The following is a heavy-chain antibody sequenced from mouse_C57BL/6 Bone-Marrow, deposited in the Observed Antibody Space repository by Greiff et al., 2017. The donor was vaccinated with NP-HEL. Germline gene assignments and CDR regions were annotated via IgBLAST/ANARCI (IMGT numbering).Heavy chain of an antibody. V-gene: IGHV1-69*01. CDR1: GYTFTSYW. D-gene: IGHD1-1*01. J-gene: IGHJ1*03. Sequence: VKLQQPGAELVMPGASVKLSCKASGYTFTSYWMHWVKQRPGQGLEWIGEIDPSDSYTNYNQKFKGKSTLTVDKSSSTAYMQLSSLTSEDSAVYYCAREYYGSSSSRYFDVWGTGTTVTVSS. CDR2: IDPSDSYT. CDR3: AREYYGSSSSRYFDV.